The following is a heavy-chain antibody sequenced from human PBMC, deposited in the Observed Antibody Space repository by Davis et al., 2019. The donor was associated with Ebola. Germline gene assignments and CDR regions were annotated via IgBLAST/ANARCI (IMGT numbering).Heavy chain of an antibody. CDR2: ITWNSDKI. D-gene: IGHD6-6*01. CDR1: GFTFDDYA. Sequence: PGGSLRLSCAVSGFTFDDYAMHWVRQGPGKGLEWVGGITWNSDKIVYADSVKGRFTISRDNAKNSLYLQMNSLGVEDTAVYYCARSSIAARPGYYYGMDVWGQGTTVTVSS. J-gene: IGHJ6*02. V-gene: IGHV3-9*01. CDR3: ARSSIAARPGYYYGMDV.